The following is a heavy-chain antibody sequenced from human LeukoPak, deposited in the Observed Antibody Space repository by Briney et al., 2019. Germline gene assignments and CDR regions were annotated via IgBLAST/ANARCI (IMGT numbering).Heavy chain of an antibody. V-gene: IGHV4-59*01. Sequence: SETLSLTCTVSGGSISSYYWSWIRQPPGKGLEWIGYIYHSGSTNYSPSLKSRVTISRDTSTNQFSLKLSSMTAADTAVYYCARGEWFGEFYFDYWGQGTLVTVSS. J-gene: IGHJ4*02. D-gene: IGHD3-10*01. CDR2: IYHSGST. CDR1: GGSISSYY. CDR3: ARGEWFGEFYFDY.